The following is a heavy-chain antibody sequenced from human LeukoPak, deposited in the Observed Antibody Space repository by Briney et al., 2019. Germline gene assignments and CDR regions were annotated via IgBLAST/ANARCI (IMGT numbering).Heavy chain of an antibody. D-gene: IGHD1-1*01. J-gene: IGHJ4*02. CDR3: SKKGQADDDGKPD. V-gene: IGHV3-23*01. Sequence: GGSLRLSCAASGFTFSVYDMYWIRQSPGKGLECVSVISRGGISYYADSVKGRFTISRDNSKNTPYLQMNSLRAEDTAVYYCSKKGQADDDGKPDWGQGTLVTVSP. CDR1: GFTFSVYD. CDR2: ISRGGIS.